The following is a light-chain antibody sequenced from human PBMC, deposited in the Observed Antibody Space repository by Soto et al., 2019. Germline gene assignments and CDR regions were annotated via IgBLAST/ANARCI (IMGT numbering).Light chain of an antibody. J-gene: IGKJ1*01. V-gene: IGKV1-5*01. CDR2: DAS. Sequence: DIEMTQSPSTLSASVGDRVTITCRASQTIRRWLAWYQQRPGKAPKVLIYDASTLESGVPARFSGSGSETEFTLTISSLQPEDSATYYCQQYNSYSPWTFGQGTKVEIK. CDR1: QTIRRW. CDR3: QQYNSYSPWT.